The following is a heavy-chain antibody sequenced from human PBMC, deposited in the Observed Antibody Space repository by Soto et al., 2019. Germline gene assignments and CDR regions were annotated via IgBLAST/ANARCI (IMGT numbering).Heavy chain of an antibody. CDR3: ARDPEYSSSSLYYYGMDV. Sequence: QVQLVQSGAEVKKPGASVKVSCKASGYTFTGYYMHWVRQAPGQGLEGMGWINPNSGGTNYAQKFQGRVTMTRDTSISTAYMELSRLRSDDTAVYYCARDPEYSSSSLYYYGMDVWGQGTTVTVSS. J-gene: IGHJ6*02. D-gene: IGHD6-6*01. CDR1: GYTFTGYY. CDR2: INPNSGGT. V-gene: IGHV1-2*02.